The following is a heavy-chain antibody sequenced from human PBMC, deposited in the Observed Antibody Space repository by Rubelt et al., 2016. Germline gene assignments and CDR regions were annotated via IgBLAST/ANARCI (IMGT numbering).Heavy chain of an antibody. V-gene: IGHV7-4-1*02. Sequence: QVQLVQSGAEVKKPGASVKVSCKASGYTFTSYYMHWVRQAPGQGLEWMGWINTNTGNPTYAQGFTGRFVFSLDTSVSTAYLQISSLKAEDTAVYYCARVIAAAGRDGNYFDYRGQGTLVTVSS. CDR3: ARVIAAAGRDGNYFDY. J-gene: IGHJ4*02. D-gene: IGHD6-13*01. CDR1: GYTFTSYY. CDR2: INTNTGNP.